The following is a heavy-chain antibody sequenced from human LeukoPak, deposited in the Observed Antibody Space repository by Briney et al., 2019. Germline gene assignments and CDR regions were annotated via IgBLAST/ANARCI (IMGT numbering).Heavy chain of an antibody. Sequence: SETLSLTCTVSGGSISSGSYYWSWIRQPAGKGLEWIGRIYTSGSTNYNPSLKSRVAISVDTSKNQFSLKLSSVTAADTAVYYCARDQLHGEEDYWGQGTLVTVSS. V-gene: IGHV4-61*02. J-gene: IGHJ4*02. CDR1: GGSISSGSYY. CDR3: ARDQLHGEEDY. D-gene: IGHD4-17*01. CDR2: IYTSGST.